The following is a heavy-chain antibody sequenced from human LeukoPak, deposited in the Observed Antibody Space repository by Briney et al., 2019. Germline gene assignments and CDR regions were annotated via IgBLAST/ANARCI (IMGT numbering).Heavy chain of an antibody. Sequence: ASVKVSCKASGGTFSSYAISWVRQAPGQGLEWMGWISAYNGNTNYAQKLQGRVTMTTDTSTSTAYMELRSLRSDDTAVYYCARDTNDYGDQQDYWGQGTLVTVSS. D-gene: IGHD4-17*01. CDR2: ISAYNGNT. J-gene: IGHJ4*02. CDR1: GGTFSSYA. CDR3: ARDTNDYGDQQDY. V-gene: IGHV1-18*01.